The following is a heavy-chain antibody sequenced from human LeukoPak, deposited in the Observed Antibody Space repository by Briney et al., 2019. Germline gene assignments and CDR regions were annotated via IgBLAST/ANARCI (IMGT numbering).Heavy chain of an antibody. Sequence: GRSLRLSCAESVFTFSSDGMHWVRQALHARLGRGAVISYDISIKNYAESVNGRFTISRDNSKNTLYLQMNSLRAEDTAVYYCAKAAASYSYDYYFDYWGQGTLVTVSS. J-gene: IGHJ4*02. CDR3: AKAAASYSYDYYFDY. V-gene: IGHV3-30*18. D-gene: IGHD5-18*01. CDR1: VFTFSSDG. CDR2: ISYDISIK.